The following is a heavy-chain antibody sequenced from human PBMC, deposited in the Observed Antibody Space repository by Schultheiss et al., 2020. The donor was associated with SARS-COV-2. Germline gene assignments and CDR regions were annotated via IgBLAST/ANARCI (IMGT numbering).Heavy chain of an antibody. V-gene: IGHV4-34*01. CDR1: GGSISSYY. D-gene: IGHD6-6*01. J-gene: IGHJ4*02. CDR3: ASRGIAARPDY. Sequence: SETLSLTCTVSGGSISSYYWSWIRQPAGKGLEWIGEINHSGSTNYNPSLKSRVTISVDTSKNQFSLKLSSVTAADTAVYYCASRGIAARPDYWGQGTLVTVSS. CDR2: INHSGST.